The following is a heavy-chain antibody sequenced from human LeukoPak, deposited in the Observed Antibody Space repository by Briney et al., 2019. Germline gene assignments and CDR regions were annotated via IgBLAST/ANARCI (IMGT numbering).Heavy chain of an antibody. J-gene: IGHJ4*02. V-gene: IGHV1-2*02. D-gene: IGHD2-8*02. CDR3: ARVDGGEWYYFDY. CDR1: GYTFTGYY. CDR2: SNPNNGGT. Sequence: ASVTVSCKASGYTFTGYYMHWVRQAPGQGLEWMGWSNPNNGGTNYAQKFQGRVTMTLDTSISTAYMELSRLRSDDTAIYYCARVDGGEWYYFDYWGQGTLVTVSS.